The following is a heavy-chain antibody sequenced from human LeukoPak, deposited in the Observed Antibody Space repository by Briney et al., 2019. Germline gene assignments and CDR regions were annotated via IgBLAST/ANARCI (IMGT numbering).Heavy chain of an antibody. CDR2: ISYDGSNK. Sequence: GGSLRLSCAASGFTFSSYAMHWVRQTPGKGLEWVAVISYDGSNKYYADSVKGRFTISRDNSKNTLYLQMNSLRAEDTAVYYCARANGPYSSSWYPALFDYWGQGTLVTVSS. J-gene: IGHJ4*02. D-gene: IGHD6-13*01. V-gene: IGHV3-30*04. CDR3: ARANGPYSSSWYPALFDY. CDR1: GFTFSSYA.